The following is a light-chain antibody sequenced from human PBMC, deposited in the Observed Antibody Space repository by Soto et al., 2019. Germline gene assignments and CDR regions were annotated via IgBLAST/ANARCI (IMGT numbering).Light chain of an antibody. CDR2: FAS. CDR1: QSISTS. J-gene: IGKJ2*01. Sequence: DIQMTQSPSSLSASVGDRVTIACRASQSISTSLNWYQQKPGKAPKLLIYFASSLQSGVPSRFSGRGSGTDFTLTISRLKPEDGATYFCHKGYSTAYTFVPGTKLETK. CDR3: HKGYSTAYT. V-gene: IGKV1-39*01.